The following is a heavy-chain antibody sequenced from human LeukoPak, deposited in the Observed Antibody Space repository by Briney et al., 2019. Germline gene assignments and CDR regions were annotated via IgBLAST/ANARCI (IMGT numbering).Heavy chain of an antibody. Sequence: SVKVSCKASGGTFSSYAISWVRQAPGQGLEWMGRIIPILGIANYAQKSQGRVTITADKSTSTAYMELSSLRSEDTAVYYCARFDGLTHAFDIWGQGTMVTVSS. CDR1: GGTFSSYA. CDR2: IIPILGIA. CDR3: ARFDGLTHAFDI. D-gene: IGHD1-14*01. V-gene: IGHV1-69*04. J-gene: IGHJ3*02.